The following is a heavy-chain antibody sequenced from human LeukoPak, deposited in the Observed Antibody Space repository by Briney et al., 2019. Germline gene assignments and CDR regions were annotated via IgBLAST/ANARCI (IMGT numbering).Heavy chain of an antibody. V-gene: IGHV3-74*03. J-gene: IGHJ4*02. CDR2: IRPEGTTT. CDR3: ARDLDWILFDY. Sequence: GGSLRLSCAASGFTFSTYWMHWVRHAPGKGLVWVSRIRPEGTTTAYADSVKGRFTISRDNAKNTLFLQMNSLSAEDTAVYYCARDLDWILFDYWGQGTLVTVSS. D-gene: IGHD3-9*01. CDR1: GFTFSTYW.